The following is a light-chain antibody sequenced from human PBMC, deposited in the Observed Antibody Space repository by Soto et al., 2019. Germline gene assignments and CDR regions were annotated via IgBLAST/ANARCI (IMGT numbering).Light chain of an antibody. CDR3: QQYKNWPPIT. CDR1: QSVTSSY. V-gene: IGKV3-11*01. Sequence: DIQMTHSPSTLSASVGDRFTLSCSGSQSVTSSYLAWYQQKPGQAPRLLIYADSNRATGIPARFSGSGSGTDFTLTISSLEPEDFAIYYCQQYKNWPPITFGQGTRLEI. J-gene: IGKJ5*01. CDR2: ADS.